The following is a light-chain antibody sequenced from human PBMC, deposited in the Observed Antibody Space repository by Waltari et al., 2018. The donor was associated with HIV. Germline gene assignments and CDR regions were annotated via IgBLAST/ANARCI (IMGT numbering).Light chain of an antibody. J-gene: IGKJ1*01. V-gene: IGKV4-1*01. CDR2: WSS. Sequence: DIVMTQSPDSLAVSLGERATINCKSSQSVLVHSNVKNNLAWYQQKFGQPPKLLFYWSSDRQSGVPDQFSASGSGTDFTLTISSLQAEDVALYYCQQYYSTPQTFGQGTRVEIK. CDR3: QQYYSTPQT. CDR1: QSVLVHSNVKNN.